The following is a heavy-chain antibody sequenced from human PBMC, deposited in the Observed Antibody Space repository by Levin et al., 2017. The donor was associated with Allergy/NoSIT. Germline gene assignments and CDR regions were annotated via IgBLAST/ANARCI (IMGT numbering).Heavy chain of an antibody. Sequence: PGGSLRLSCAASGFTFSSYSMNWVRQAPGKGLEWVSSISSSSSYIYYADSVKGRFTISRDNAKNSLYLQMNSLRAEDTAVYYCARDIWFGELPLDYWGQGTLVTVSS. D-gene: IGHD3-10*01. V-gene: IGHV3-21*01. CDR2: ISSSSSYI. J-gene: IGHJ4*02. CDR1: GFTFSSYS. CDR3: ARDIWFGELPLDY.